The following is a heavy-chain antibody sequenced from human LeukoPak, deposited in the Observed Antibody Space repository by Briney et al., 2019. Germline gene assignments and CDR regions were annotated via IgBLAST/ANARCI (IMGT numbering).Heavy chain of an antibody. J-gene: IGHJ4*02. CDR2: INHSGTT. CDR3: ARQAGDYVDY. V-gene: IGHV4-34*01. Sequence: PSETLSLTCVVYGGSFSSYYWGWIRQSPGKGLEWIGEINHSGTTNYNPSLKSRVTISVDTSKNQLSLRLSSVTAADTAVYYCARQAGDYVDYWGQGTLVTVSS. CDR1: GGSFSSYY.